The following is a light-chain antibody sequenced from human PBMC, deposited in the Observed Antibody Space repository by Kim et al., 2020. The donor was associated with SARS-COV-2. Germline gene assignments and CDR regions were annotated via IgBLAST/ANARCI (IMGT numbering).Light chain of an antibody. CDR2: DNN. CDR1: SSNIGKNY. J-gene: IGLJ1*01. CDR3: GTWDSRLSAYV. V-gene: IGLV1-51*01. Sequence: QSVLTQPPSVSAATGQKVTISCSGSSSNIGKNYVSWYQQLPGTAPKLLIYDNNKRPSGIPDRFSGSKSGTSATLGITGLQTGDEADYYCGTWDSRLSAYVFGTGTKVTVL.